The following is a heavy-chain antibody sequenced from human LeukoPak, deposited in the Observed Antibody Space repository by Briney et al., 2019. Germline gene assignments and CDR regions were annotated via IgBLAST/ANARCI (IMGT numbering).Heavy chain of an antibody. CDR3: ARGDFWSDRYY. D-gene: IGHD3-3*01. CDR2: IKQDGSKT. V-gene: IGHV3-7*01. Sequence: GGSLRLSCVASGLTFSSYWMSWVRQAPGKGLEWVANIKQDGSKTYYVGSVKGRFTISRDNARNSLYLQMNSLRADDTAVYYCARGDFWSDRYYWGQGTLVTVSS. J-gene: IGHJ4*02. CDR1: GLTFSSYW.